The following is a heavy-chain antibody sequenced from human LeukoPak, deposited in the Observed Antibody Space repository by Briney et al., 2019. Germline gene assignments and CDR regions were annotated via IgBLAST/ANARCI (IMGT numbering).Heavy chain of an antibody. CDR3: AKDGGYYYDSSGYSDY. Sequence: PGGSLRLSCAASGFTFSSYWMSWVRQAPGKGLEWVAFIRYDGSNKYYADSVKGRFTISRDNSKNTLYLQMNSLRAEDTAVYYCAKDGGYYYDSSGYSDYWGQGTLVTVSS. CDR1: GFTFSSYW. D-gene: IGHD3-22*01. V-gene: IGHV3-30*02. CDR2: IRYDGSNK. J-gene: IGHJ4*02.